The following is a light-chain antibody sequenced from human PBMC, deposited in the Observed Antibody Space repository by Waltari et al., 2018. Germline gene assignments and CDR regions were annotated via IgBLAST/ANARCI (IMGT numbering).Light chain of an antibody. CDR3: QQRRTWPSIT. CDR1: QSVGGN. Sequence: EIVLTQSPATLSLSPGQRGTFSCRASQSVGGNVAWYQQKPGQAPRLLIYDASNRATGIPARFSGSGSGTDFTLTISSLEPEDFAVYYCQQRRTWPSITFGQGTRLDI. J-gene: IGKJ5*01. CDR2: DAS. V-gene: IGKV3-11*01.